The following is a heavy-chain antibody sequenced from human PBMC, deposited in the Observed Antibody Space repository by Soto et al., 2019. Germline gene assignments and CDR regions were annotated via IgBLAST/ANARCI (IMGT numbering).Heavy chain of an antibody. D-gene: IGHD1-7*01. CDR3: AKGRWNYDYFDF. Sequence: GGSLRLSCRASGFTFGNYAMAWVRQAPGKGLEWVSTISGSGESTYYADSVKGRFTISRDNSKSTLYLQMNSLRAEDTAVYYCAKGRWNYDYFDFWGQGTLVTVSS. CDR1: GFTFGNYA. V-gene: IGHV3-23*01. J-gene: IGHJ4*02. CDR2: ISGSGEST.